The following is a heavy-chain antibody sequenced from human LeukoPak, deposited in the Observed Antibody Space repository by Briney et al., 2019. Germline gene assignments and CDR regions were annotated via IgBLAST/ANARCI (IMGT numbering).Heavy chain of an antibody. Sequence: PSETLSLTCAVSGYSISSGYYWAWIRQPPGKGLEWIGSSYHSGSTFYNPSLKRRDTISVDTSKNQFSLKLSSVTAADTDVSYCASEPINDAFDIWGKGTMVTVSS. V-gene: IGHV4-38-2*01. CDR3: ASEPINDAFDI. CDR2: SYHSGST. CDR1: GYSISSGYY. D-gene: IGHD5-12*01. J-gene: IGHJ3*02.